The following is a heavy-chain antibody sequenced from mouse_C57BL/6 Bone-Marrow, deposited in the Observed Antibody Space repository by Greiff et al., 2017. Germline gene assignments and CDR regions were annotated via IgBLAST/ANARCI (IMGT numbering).Heavy chain of an antibody. Sequence: EVMLVESGAELVRPGASVKLSCTASGFNIKDDYMHWVKPRPEQGLEWIGWIDPENGDTEYASKFQGKATITADTSSNTAYLQLSSLTSEDTAVYYCTTGHYYYWGQGTTLTVSS. J-gene: IGHJ2*01. CDR2: IDPENGDT. CDR3: TTGHYYY. D-gene: IGHD1-1*01. CDR1: GFNIKDDY. V-gene: IGHV14-4*01.